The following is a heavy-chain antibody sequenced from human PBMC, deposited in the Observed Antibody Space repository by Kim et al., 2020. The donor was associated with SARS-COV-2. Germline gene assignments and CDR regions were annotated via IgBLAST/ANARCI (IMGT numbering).Heavy chain of an antibody. V-gene: IGHV1-69*13. CDR3: ARDPTLRWKPSTQYNWSDP. D-gene: IGHD4-17*01. CDR2: IIPIFGTA. CDR1: GGTFSSYA. J-gene: IGHJ5*02. Sequence: SVKVSCKASGGTFSSYAISWVRQAPGQGLEWMGGIIPIFGTANYAQKFQGRATITADESTSTAYMELSSLRSEDTAVYYCARDPTLRWKPSTQYNWSDPWGQGTLVTVSS.